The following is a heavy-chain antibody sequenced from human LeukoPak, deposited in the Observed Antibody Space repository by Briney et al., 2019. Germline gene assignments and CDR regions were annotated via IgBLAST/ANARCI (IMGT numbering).Heavy chain of an antibody. CDR2: INPNNGGT. J-gene: IGHJ4*02. V-gene: IGHV1-2*02. D-gene: IGHD2-15*01. CDR1: GCTFTGYY. CDR3: ARAALGREVFDY. Sequence: ASVKVPCKASGCTFTGYYMHWVRQAPGQGLEWMGWINPNNGGTNYAQKFQGRVTMTRDTSISTAYMELSRLKSDDTAVYCCARAALGREVFDYWGQGTLVTVSS.